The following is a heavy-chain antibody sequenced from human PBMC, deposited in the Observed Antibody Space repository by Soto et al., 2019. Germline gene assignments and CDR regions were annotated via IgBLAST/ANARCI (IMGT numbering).Heavy chain of an antibody. CDR1: GFTFSTFA. V-gene: IGHV3-23*01. CDR2: ITGGSGFA. Sequence: GGSLRLSCAASGFTFSTFAMNWVRQAPGKGLEWVSGITGGSGFAFYADSVKGRFTISRDDSENTLFLQMSSLRAEDTAKYYCAKSGPTNYFDFWGQGTLVTVSS. J-gene: IGHJ4*02. D-gene: IGHD1-26*01. CDR3: AKSGPTNYFDF.